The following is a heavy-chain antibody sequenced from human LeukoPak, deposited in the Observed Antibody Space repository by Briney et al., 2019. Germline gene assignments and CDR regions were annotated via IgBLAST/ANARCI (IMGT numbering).Heavy chain of an antibody. J-gene: IGHJ4*02. D-gene: IGHD6-19*01. CDR3: AGDLYSSGWSDY. CDR1: GFTFSSYG. V-gene: IGHV3-33*01. Sequence: QSGGSLRLSCAASGFTFSSYGMHWVRQAPGKGLEWVAVIWYDGSNKYYADSVKGRFTISRDNSKNTLYLQMNSLRAEDTAVYYCAGDLYSSGWSDYWGQGTLVTVSS. CDR2: IWYDGSNK.